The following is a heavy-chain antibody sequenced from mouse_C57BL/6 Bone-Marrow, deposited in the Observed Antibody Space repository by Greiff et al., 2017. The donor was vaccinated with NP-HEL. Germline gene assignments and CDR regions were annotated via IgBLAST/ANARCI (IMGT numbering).Heavy chain of an antibody. V-gene: IGHV14-4*01. J-gene: IGHJ4*01. D-gene: IGHD2-3*01. Sequence: EVQLQQSGAELVRPGASVKLSCTASGFNIKDDYMHWVKQRPEQGLEWIGWIDPENGDTEYASKFQGKATITADTSSNTAYLQLSSLTSEDTAVYYCTLYDGYYNAMDDWGQGTSVTVSS. CDR1: GFNIKDDY. CDR2: IDPENGDT. CDR3: TLYDGYYNAMDD.